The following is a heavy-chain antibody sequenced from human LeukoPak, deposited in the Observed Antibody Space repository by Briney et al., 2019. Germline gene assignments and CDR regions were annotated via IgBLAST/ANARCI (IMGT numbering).Heavy chain of an antibody. CDR2: IYYSGTT. V-gene: IGHV4-59*08. J-gene: IGHJ5*02. D-gene: IGHD1-26*01. Sequence: SETLSLTCAVSGGSISSHYWSWIRQPPGKGLEWIGFIYYSGTTKYNPSLKSRVTISADTSKNQFSLKLSSVTAADTAVYYCARTIKSGNYYWFDPWGQGTLVTVSS. CDR3: ARTIKSGNYYWFDP. CDR1: GGSISSHY.